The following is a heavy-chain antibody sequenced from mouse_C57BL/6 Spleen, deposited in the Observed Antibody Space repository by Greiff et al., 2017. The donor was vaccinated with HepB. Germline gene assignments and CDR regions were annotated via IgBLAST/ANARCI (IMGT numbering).Heavy chain of an antibody. J-gene: IGHJ1*03. V-gene: IGHV6-6*01. CDR3: TRRGTTAYWYFDV. D-gene: IGHD1-2*01. CDR1: GFTFSDAW. Sequence: EVKLVESGGGLVQPGGSMKLSCAASGFTFSDAWMDWVRQSPEKGLEWVAEIRNKANNHATYYAESVKGRFTISRDDSKSSVYLQMNSVRAEDTGIYYCTRRGTTAYWYFDVWGTGTTVTVSS. CDR2: IRNKANNHAT.